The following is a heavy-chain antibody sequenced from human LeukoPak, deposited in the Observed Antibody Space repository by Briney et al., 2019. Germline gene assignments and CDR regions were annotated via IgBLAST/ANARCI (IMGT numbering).Heavy chain of an antibody. CDR1: GGTFSSYA. CDR2: IIPIFGTA. Sequence: ASVKVSCKASGGTFSSYAISWVRQAPGQGLEWMGGIIPIFGTANYAQKFQGRVTITADESTSTAYMELSSLRSEDTAVYYCAREEEYSSSYYYYGMDVWGQGTTVTVSS. V-gene: IGHV1-69*13. J-gene: IGHJ6*02. D-gene: IGHD6-6*01. CDR3: AREEEYSSSYYYYGMDV.